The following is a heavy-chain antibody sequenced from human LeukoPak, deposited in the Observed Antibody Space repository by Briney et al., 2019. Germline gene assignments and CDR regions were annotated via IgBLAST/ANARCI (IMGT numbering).Heavy chain of an antibody. CDR3: ARTYYYDSSRVPGYGMDV. J-gene: IGHJ6*02. D-gene: IGHD3-22*01. V-gene: IGHV4-61*05. Sequence: PSETLSLTCTVSGGSISSSSYYWGWIRQPPGKGLEWIGYIYYSGSTNYNPSLKSRVTISLDTSKNQFSLKLSSVTAADTAVYYCARTYYYDSSRVPGYGMDVWGQGTTVTVSS. CDR1: GGSISSSSYY. CDR2: IYYSGST.